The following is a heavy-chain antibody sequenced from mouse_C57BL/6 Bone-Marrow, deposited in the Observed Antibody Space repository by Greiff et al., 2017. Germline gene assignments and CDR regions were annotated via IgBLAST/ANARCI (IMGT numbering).Heavy chain of an antibody. CDR2: INPYNGGT. J-gene: IGHJ3*01. CDR1: GYTFTDYY. V-gene: IGHV1-19*01. CDR3: ARTGRRSWFAY. Sequence: EVQLQQSGPVLVKPGASVKMSCKASGYTFTDYYMNWVKQSHGKSLEWIGVINPYNGGTSYNQKFKGKATLTVDKSSSTAYMELNSLTAEDSAVYYCARTGRRSWFAYWGQGTLVTVSA.